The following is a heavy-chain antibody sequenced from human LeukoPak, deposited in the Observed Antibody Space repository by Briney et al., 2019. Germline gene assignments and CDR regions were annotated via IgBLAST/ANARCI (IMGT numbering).Heavy chain of an antibody. CDR3: ARDPNGNLDFDY. Sequence: ASVKVSCKASGYTFTSYGISWVRQAPGQGLEWMGWISGYNGDTNYAQMLQGRVTMTTDTSTNTAYMELRSLRSDDTAVYFCARDPNGNLDFDYWGQGTLVTVSS. CDR2: ISGYNGDT. V-gene: IGHV1-18*01. CDR1: GYTFTSYG. D-gene: IGHD4-23*01. J-gene: IGHJ4*02.